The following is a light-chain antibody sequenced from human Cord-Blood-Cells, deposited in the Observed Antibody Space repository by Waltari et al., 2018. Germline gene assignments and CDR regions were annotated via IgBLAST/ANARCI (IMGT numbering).Light chain of an antibody. V-gene: IGLV1-51*01. J-gene: IGLJ3*02. CDR1: SSNIGNKY. CDR2: DNN. CDR3: GTWDSSLSAWV. Sequence: QSVLTQPPSVSAAPGQKVTIPCSARSSNIGNKYVPWYQQLPGTAPKLLIYDNNKRPSGIPDRFSGSKSGTSATLGITGLQTGDEADYYCGTWDSSLSAWVFGGGTKLTVL.